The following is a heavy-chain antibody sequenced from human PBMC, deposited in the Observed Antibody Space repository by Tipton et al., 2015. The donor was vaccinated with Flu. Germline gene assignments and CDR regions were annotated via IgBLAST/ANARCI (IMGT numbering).Heavy chain of an antibody. CDR1: GASIRSGGSY. V-gene: IGHV4-31*03. CDR2: MYYNGST. CDR3: AKGSNCYDVSGYSYYFDA. Sequence: TLSLTCTVSGASIRSGGSYWSWIRQHPGKGLEWIGYMYYNGSTYYNPSFKSRVSTSVDTSRNQFSLKLSSVTGADTAVYYCAKGSNCYDVSGYSYYFDAGGQGTRVTFSS. D-gene: IGHD3-22*01. J-gene: IGHJ4*02.